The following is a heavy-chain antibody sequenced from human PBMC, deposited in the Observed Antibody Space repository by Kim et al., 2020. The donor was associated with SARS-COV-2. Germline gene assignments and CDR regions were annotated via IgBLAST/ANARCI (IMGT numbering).Heavy chain of an antibody. V-gene: IGHV3-23*03. D-gene: IGHD1-26*01. Sequence: GGSLRLSCAASGFTFSSYAMSWVRLAPGKGLEWVSIIYSGGSRTYYADSVKGRFTISRDDSQNTLYLQMNSLRAEDTAVYFCAKDTRIGSSDGHWYFDLWGRGTLVTVSS. CDR2: IYSGGSRT. J-gene: IGHJ2*01. CDR1: GFTFSSYA. CDR3: AKDTRIGSSDGHWYFDL.